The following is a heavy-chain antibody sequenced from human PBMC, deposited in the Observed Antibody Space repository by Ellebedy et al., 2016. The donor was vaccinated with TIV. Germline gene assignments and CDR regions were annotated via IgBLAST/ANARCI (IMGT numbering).Heavy chain of an antibody. V-gene: IGHV1-2*04. CDR3: ARGGSSNWYEAFDF. D-gene: IGHD6-13*01. CDR1: GYTFTDYY. CDR2: INPNSGGT. J-gene: IGHJ4*02. Sequence: AAPVKVSCKASGYTFTDYYLHWVRQAPGQGLEWLGWINPNSGGTNFAQKFQGWVTLTRDTTITTAYMELSSLTSDDTATAVFYCARGGSSNWYEAFDFWGQGTLVTASS.